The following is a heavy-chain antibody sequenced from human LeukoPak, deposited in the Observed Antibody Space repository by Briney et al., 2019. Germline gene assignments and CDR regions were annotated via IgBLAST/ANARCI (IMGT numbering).Heavy chain of an antibody. CDR1: GGSISSYY. CDR2: IYYSGSI. CDR3: ARVVGSGWKFDY. Sequence: PSETLSLTCTVSGGSISSYYWSWIRQPPGKGLEWIGYIYYSGSINYNPSLKSRVTISVDTSKNQFSLKLSSVTAADTAVYYCARVVGSGWKFDYWGQGTLVTVSS. D-gene: IGHD6-19*01. V-gene: IGHV4-59*08. J-gene: IGHJ4*02.